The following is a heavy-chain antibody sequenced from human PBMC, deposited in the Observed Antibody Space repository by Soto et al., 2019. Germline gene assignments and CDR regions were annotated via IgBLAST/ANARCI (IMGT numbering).Heavy chain of an antibody. Sequence: SETLSLTCTVSGGSISSSSYYWGWIRQPPGKGLEYIGSVHYNGRTYYNPSLKSRVTVSADTSKNQFSLKLSSVTAADTAVYYCARGYFDPWGQGTLVTVS. CDR3: ARGYFDP. D-gene: IGHD5-18*01. J-gene: IGHJ5*02. V-gene: IGHV4-39*07. CDR1: GGSISSSSYY. CDR2: VHYNGRT.